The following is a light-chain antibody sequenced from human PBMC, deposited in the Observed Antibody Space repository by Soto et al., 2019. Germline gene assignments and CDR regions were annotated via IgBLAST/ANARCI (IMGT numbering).Light chain of an antibody. V-gene: IGLV2-8*01. Sequence: QSALTQPPSASGSPGQSVTISCTGTSSDVGGYNYVSWYQQHPGKAPKLMIYEVSKRPSGVPDRFSGSKSGNTASLTVSGLQAEDEAYYYCSSYAGSNNFVVFGTGTKLTVL. CDR3: SSYAGSNNFVV. CDR2: EVS. J-gene: IGLJ1*01. CDR1: SSDVGGYNY.